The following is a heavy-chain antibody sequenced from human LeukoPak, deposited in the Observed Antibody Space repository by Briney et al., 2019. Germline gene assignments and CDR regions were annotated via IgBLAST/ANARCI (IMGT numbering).Heavy chain of an antibody. Sequence: ASVKVSCKASGYTFNSYGISWVRQAPGQGLECMAWISGYNGKTNYAQKFQGRGTMTTDRSTSTAYMELRSLTSDDTAVYYCARSDVWGELHLDYWGQGTLVTVSS. CDR3: ARSDVWGELHLDY. D-gene: IGHD3-16*01. J-gene: IGHJ4*02. CDR2: ISGYNGKT. V-gene: IGHV1-18*01. CDR1: GYTFNSYG.